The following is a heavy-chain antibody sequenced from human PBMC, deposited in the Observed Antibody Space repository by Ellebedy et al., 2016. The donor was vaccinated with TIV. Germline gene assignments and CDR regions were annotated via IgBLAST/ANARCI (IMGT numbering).Heavy chain of an antibody. CDR1: GYTFTGYY. Sequence: ASVKVSXXASGYTFTGYYIHWVRQAPGQGLEWMGWINPNSGGTNYAQKFQGRVTMTRDTSISTAYMELSRLRSDDTAVYYCARGATVTTIGTWGQGTLVTVSS. CDR2: INPNSGGT. D-gene: IGHD4-17*01. V-gene: IGHV1-2*02. J-gene: IGHJ4*02. CDR3: ARGATVTTIGT.